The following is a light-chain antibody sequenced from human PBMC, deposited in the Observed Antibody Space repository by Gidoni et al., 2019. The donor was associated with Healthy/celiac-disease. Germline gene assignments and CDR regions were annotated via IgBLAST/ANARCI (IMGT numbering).Light chain of an antibody. V-gene: IGKV3-20*01. J-gene: IGKJ3*01. CDR2: GAS. CDR1: QSVSSRN. Sequence: EIVLTQSPGTLSLSAGERATPSCRASQSVSSRNLAWYQQKPGQAPRLLIYGASSRATGIPDRFSGSGSGTDFTLTISRLEPEDFAVYYCQQYGSSRVTFGPGTKVDIK. CDR3: QQYGSSRVT.